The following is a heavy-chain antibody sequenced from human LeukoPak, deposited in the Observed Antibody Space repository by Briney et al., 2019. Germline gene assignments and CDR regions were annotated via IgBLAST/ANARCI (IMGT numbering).Heavy chain of an antibody. CDR3: ARGEQLEN. J-gene: IGHJ4*02. D-gene: IGHD6-13*01. CDR2: IWYDGSKK. CDR1: GFTFSSFG. V-gene: IGHV3-33*01. Sequence: PGGSLRLSCAASGFTFSSFGMHWVRQAPGKGLEWVAIIWYDGSKKYYADSLRGRFTIPRDNSKNTLYLQMNSLRAEDTAVYYCARGEQLENWGQGTLVTVSS.